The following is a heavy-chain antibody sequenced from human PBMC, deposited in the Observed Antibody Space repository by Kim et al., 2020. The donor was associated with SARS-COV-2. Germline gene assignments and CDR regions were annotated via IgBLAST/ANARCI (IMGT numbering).Heavy chain of an antibody. V-gene: IGHV3-23*01. D-gene: IGHD3-10*01. CDR2: VSRSGLNT. Sequence: GGSLRLSCTVSGFTFSSYGMGWVRQAPGKGLEWVSSVSRSGLNTNYADSVTGRFTISKDSSKNTVYLQINSLRAEDTAIYYCAKDAYGAGSPRFFDHWGRGTLVTVSS. CDR1: GFTFSSYG. J-gene: IGHJ4*03. CDR3: AKDAYGAGSPRFFDH.